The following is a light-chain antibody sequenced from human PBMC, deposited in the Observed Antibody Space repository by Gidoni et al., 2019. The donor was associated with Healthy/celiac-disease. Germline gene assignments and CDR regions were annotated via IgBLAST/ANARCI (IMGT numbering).Light chain of an antibody. CDR1: QSINSY. CDR2: AAS. J-gene: IGKJ3*01. Sequence: DIQMTQSPSSLSASVGDRVTITFRARQSINSYLNWYQQKPGKAPKLLIYAASSLQSGVPSRFSGSGSGTDFTLTISSLQPEDFATYYCQQSYSTPLFTFGPGTKVDIK. CDR3: QQSYSTPLFT. V-gene: IGKV1-39*01.